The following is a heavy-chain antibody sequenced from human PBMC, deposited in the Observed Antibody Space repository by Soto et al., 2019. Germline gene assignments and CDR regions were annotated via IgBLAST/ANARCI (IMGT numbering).Heavy chain of an antibody. V-gene: IGHV3-48*03. J-gene: IGHJ6*02. CDR3: ARVRIVVVTHYTGDYYGMAV. D-gene: IGHD2-21*02. CDR2: ISSSGSTI. CDR1: GFTFSSYE. Sequence: SGGSLRLSCAASGFTFSSYEMNWVRQAPGKGLEWVSYISSSGSTIYYADSVKGRFTISRDNAKNSLYLQMNGLRAEDTAVYYCARVRIVVVTHYTGDYYGMAVWGQGTTVTVS.